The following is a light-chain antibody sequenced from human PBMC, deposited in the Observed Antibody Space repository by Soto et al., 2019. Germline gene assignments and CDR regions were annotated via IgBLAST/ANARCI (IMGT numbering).Light chain of an antibody. Sequence: EIVLTQSPGTLSLSPGEKASLSCRASQSVTTNYLAWYQQKPGQAPRLLIYGASNRATGIPDRFSGCGSGTDFTLSISRLEPEDFAVYYCQQYGSSPPYTFGQGTKVDI. V-gene: IGKV3-20*01. CDR2: GAS. CDR1: QSVTTNY. CDR3: QQYGSSPPYT. J-gene: IGKJ2*01.